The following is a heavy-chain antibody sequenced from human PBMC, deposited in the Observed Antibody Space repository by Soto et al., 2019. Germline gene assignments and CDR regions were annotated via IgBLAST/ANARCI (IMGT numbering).Heavy chain of an antibody. Sequence: QVQLVQSGAEVRKPGSSVKVSCKTSGGTFSSYAISWVRQAPGQGLEWMGGIVPIFRTTKYAQRFQGRVTLTADESSSTAYMELSRLTSEDTAVYYCARTWIQLWFFAYWGQGSLVTVSS. V-gene: IGHV1-69*12. CDR2: IVPIFRTT. D-gene: IGHD5-18*01. J-gene: IGHJ4*02. CDR3: ARTWIQLWFFAY. CDR1: GGTFSSYA.